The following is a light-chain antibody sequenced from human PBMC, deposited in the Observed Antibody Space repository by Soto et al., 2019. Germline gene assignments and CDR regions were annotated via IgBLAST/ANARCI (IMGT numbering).Light chain of an antibody. Sequence: QSVLTQPASVSGSPGQSITISCTGTGSDVGGYNYVSWYQQHPGKAPKLMIYEVSNRPSGVSNRFSGSKSGNTASLTISGLQAEDEADYYCSSYTSSSTPLYVFGTGTKLTVL. J-gene: IGLJ1*01. CDR2: EVS. CDR3: SSYTSSSTPLYV. V-gene: IGLV2-14*01. CDR1: GSDVGGYNY.